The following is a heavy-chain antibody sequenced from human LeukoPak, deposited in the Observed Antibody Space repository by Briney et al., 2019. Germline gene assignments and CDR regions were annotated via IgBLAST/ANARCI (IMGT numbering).Heavy chain of an antibody. V-gene: IGHV1-69*04. J-gene: IGHJ4*02. Sequence: CSVKVSCKASRGTFSKYAISWVRQAPGQGLEWMGRIIPILNITHYAQKFQGRVTIAADKSTSTAYMELSSLRSEDTAVYYCARVSGDDYFDYWGQGTLDSVSS. D-gene: IGHD3-10*01. CDR3: ARVSGDDYFDY. CDR2: IIPILNIT. CDR1: RGTFSKYA.